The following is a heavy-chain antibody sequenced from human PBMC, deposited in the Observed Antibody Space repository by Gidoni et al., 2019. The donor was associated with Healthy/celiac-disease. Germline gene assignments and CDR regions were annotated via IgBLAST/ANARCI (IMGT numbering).Heavy chain of an antibody. Sequence: EVQLVESGGGLVKPGGSLRLSCAASGFTFSSYSMNWVRQAPGKGLGWVSSISSSSSYIYYADSVKGRFTISRDNAKNSLYLQMNSLRAEDTAVYYCARGLLDTGKTTIFGYWVQGTLVTVSS. V-gene: IGHV3-21*01. D-gene: IGHD1-1*01. CDR1: GFTFSSYS. J-gene: IGHJ4*02. CDR3: ARGLLDTGKTTIFGY. CDR2: ISSSSSYI.